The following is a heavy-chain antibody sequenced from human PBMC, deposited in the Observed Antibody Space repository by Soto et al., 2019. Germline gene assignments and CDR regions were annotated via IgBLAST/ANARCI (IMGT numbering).Heavy chain of an antibody. V-gene: IGHV4-39*01. J-gene: IGHJ3*02. CDR3: ARQVRYYYDSSGYGAFDI. Sequence: PLETLSLTCTVSRGSISSSSYYWGWIRQPPGKGLEWIGNLYYSGSTYSNPSLKSRVTISVDTSKNQFSLKLSSVTAADTAVYYCARQVRYYYDSSGYGAFDIWGQGTMVTVSS. CDR1: RGSISSSSYY. D-gene: IGHD3-22*01. CDR2: LYYSGST.